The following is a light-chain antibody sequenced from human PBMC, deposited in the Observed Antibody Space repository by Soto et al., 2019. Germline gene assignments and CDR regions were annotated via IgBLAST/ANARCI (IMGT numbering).Light chain of an antibody. V-gene: IGKV3-11*01. CDR1: QSVGSY. J-gene: IGKJ1*01. CDR3: QQRSSWPRM. CDR2: ETS. Sequence: EIVLTQSPATLSLSPGERATLSCRASQSVGSYLTWYQQKPGQAPRLLIYETSKRATGIPARFSGSGSGTDFTLTISSLEPEDFAVYYCQQRSSWPRMFGQGTKVEIK.